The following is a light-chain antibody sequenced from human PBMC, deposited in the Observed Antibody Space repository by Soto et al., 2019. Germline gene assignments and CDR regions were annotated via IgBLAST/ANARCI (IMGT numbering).Light chain of an antibody. V-gene: IGKV3-20*01. CDR2: GAS. Sequence: EIVLTQSPGTLSLSPGERATLSCRASQTISSNYLAWYQQKPGQAPRLLIYGASSRATDIPDRFGGSGSGTDFTLTISRLEPEDFATYYCQQYNSYPWTFGQGTKVEIK. CDR3: QQYNSYPWT. CDR1: QTISSNY. J-gene: IGKJ1*01.